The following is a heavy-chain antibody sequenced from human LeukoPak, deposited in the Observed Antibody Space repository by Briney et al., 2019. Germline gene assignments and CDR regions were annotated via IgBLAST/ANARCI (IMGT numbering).Heavy chain of an antibody. CDR3: ATHIRTGIVATILRFDY. D-gene: IGHD5-12*01. CDR1: GYTLTELS. CDR2: FDPEDGET. Sequence: ASVKVSCKVFGYTLTELSMHWVRQAPGKGREWTGGFDPEDGETIYAQKFQGRVTMTEDTSTDTAYMELSSLRSEDTAVYYCATHIRTGIVATILRFDYWGQGTLVTVSS. V-gene: IGHV1-24*01. J-gene: IGHJ4*02.